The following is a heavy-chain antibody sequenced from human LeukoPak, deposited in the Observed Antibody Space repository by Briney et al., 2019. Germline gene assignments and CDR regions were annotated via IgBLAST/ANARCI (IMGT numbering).Heavy chain of an antibody. D-gene: IGHD6-19*01. J-gene: IGHJ4*02. CDR1: GFTFRSYW. V-gene: IGHV3-7*03. Sequence: PGGSLRLSCAASGFTFRSYWMSWVRQAPGKGLEWVANIKQDGSEKYYVDSVKGRFTISRDNSKNTLYLQMNSLRAEDTAVYYCAACLYSSGWYADYWGQGALVTVSS. CDR3: AACLYSSGWYADY. CDR2: IKQDGSEK.